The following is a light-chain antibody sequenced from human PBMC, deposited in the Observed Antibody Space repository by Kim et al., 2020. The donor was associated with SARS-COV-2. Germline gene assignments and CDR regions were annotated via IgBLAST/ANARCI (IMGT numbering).Light chain of an antibody. V-gene: IGLV3-1*01. CDR3: QAWDRTTVV. Sequence: SVSPGQTASITCSGDKLGDKYACWYQQKPGQSPVLVIYQYSKRPSGIPERFSGSNSGNTATLTISGTQAMDEADYYCQAWDRTTVVFGGGTQLTVL. CDR1: KLGDKY. J-gene: IGLJ2*01. CDR2: QYS.